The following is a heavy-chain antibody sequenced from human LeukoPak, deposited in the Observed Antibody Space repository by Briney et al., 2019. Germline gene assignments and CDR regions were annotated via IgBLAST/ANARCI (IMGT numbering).Heavy chain of an antibody. D-gene: IGHD3-3*01. CDR1: GFTFSSYG. CDR3: LKDVTFVLWSGYFVY. Sequence: GRSLRLSCAASGFTFSSYGMHWVRQAPGKGLEWVAVISYDGSNKYYADSVKGRFTISRDNSKNTLYLQMNSLRAEDTAVYYCLKDVTFVLWSGYFVYWGEGDLVTVSS. V-gene: IGHV3-30*18. J-gene: IGHJ4*02. CDR2: ISYDGSNK.